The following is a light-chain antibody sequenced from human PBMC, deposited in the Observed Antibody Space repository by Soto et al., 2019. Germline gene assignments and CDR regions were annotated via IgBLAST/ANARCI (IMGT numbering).Light chain of an antibody. V-gene: IGKV3-20*01. CDR1: QSVSSSY. J-gene: IGKJ2*01. Sequence: EIVLTQSPGTLSLSPGERATLSCRASQSVSSSYLAWYQQKPGQAPRLLIYGASSRATGIPDRFSGSGSGTDFPVTISRLVLEVFAVYYCQQYGSSPSYTFGQGTKLEIK. CDR3: QQYGSSPSYT. CDR2: GAS.